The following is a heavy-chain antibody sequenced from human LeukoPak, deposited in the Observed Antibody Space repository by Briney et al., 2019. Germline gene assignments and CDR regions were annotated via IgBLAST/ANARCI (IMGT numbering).Heavy chain of an antibody. CDR3: ARGAGPYGDYRDY. CDR1: GFTVTSYS. Sequence: GGSLRLSCAISGFTVTSYSMNWVRQAPGKGLEWVSCFCISSTIYYADSVKGRFTISRDNAENSLYLQMNSLRAEDTAVYYCARGAGPYGDYRDYWGQGTLVTVSS. CDR2: FCISSTI. D-gene: IGHD4-17*01. J-gene: IGHJ4*02. V-gene: IGHV3-48*01.